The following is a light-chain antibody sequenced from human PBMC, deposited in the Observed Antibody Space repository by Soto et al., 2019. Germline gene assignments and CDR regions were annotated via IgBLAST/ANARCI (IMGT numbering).Light chain of an antibody. V-gene: IGKV1-13*02. CDR3: QQFSSYPLT. CDR2: DAS. CDR1: QGISSA. Sequence: AIQLTQSPSSLSASVGDRVTINCRASQGISSALAWYKHKPGKTPKLLIYDASRLESVVPSTFSGSGFGTDFTLIIISLQPEDFATYFCQQFSSYPLTFGGGTKVDIK. J-gene: IGKJ4*01.